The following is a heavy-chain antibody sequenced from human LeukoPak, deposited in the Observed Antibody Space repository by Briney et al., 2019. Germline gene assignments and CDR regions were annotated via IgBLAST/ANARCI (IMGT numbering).Heavy chain of an antibody. CDR3: ARGRSDYVWGSYRHTFDY. V-gene: IGHV4-34*01. CDR1: GGSFSGYY. CDR2: INHSGST. Sequence: SETLSLTCAVYGGSFSGYYWSWIRQPPGKGLEWIGEINHSGSTNYNPSLKSRVTISVDTSKNQFSLKLSSVTAADTAVYYCARGRSDYVWGSYRHTFDYWGQGTLVTVSS. D-gene: IGHD3-16*02. J-gene: IGHJ4*02.